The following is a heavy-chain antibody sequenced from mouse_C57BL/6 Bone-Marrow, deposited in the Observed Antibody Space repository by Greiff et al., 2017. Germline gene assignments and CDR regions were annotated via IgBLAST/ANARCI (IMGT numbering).Heavy chain of an antibody. CDR3: ARLLYSDY. J-gene: IGHJ2*01. V-gene: IGHV1-59*01. Sequence: VQLQQPGAELVRPGTSVKLSCKASGYTFTSYWMHWVKQRPGQGLEWIGVIDPSDSYTNYNQKFKGKATLTVDTSSSTAYMQLSSLTSEDSAVYYCARLLYSDYWGQGTTLTVSS. CDR1: GYTFTSYW. CDR2: IDPSDSYT.